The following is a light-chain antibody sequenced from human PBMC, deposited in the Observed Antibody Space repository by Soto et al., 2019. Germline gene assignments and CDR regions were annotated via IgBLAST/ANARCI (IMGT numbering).Light chain of an antibody. CDR1: SGHSSYA. V-gene: IGLV4-69*01. Sequence: QPVLTQSPSASASLGASVKLTCTLSSGHSSYAIAWHQQQPEKGPRYLMKLNSDGSHSKGDGIPDRFSGSGSGAERYLTLSSLQSEDEADYYCQTWGTGIQVFGGGTKLTVL. CDR3: QTWGTGIQV. J-gene: IGLJ2*01. CDR2: LNSDGSH.